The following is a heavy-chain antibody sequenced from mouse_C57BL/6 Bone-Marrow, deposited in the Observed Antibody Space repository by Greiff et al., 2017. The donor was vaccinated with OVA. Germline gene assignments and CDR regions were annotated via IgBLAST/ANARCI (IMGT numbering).Heavy chain of an antibody. CDR1: GYTFTSYW. J-gene: IGHJ3*01. CDR3: TRSPYYGSSPWFAY. Sequence: EVQLQQSGTVLARPGASVKMSCKTSGYTFTSYWMHWVKQRPGQGLEWIGAIYPGNSDTSYNQKFKGKAKLTAVTSASTAYMELSSLTNEDSAVYCCTRSPYYGSSPWFAYWGQGTLVTVSA. CDR2: IYPGNSDT. V-gene: IGHV1-5*01. D-gene: IGHD1-1*01.